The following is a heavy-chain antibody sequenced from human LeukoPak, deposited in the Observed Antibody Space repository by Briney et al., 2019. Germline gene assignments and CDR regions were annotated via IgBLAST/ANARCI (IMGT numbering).Heavy chain of an antibody. CDR2: ISGSGGMT. D-gene: IGHD3-22*01. CDR3: ARSSSAYYYEFDY. CDR1: GFTFSRYD. V-gene: IGHV3-23*01. Sequence: GGSLSLSCAASGFTFSRYDMSWVRQAPGKGLEWGSAISGSGGMTYYADPVKGRFTISRDNSHNTVYLQMNSLRAEDTAVYYCARSSSAYYYEFDYWGQGTLVTVSS. J-gene: IGHJ4*02.